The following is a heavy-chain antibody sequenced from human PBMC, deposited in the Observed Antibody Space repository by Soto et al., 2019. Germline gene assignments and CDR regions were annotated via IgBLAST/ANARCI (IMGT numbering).Heavy chain of an antibody. D-gene: IGHD3-9*01. CDR3: ARLFPYYDFLTGSQMFAFDI. V-gene: IGHV4-59*01. CDR1: GDSIGSSY. CDR2: IYYTGST. Sequence: QVQLQESGPGLVKPSETLSLTCTVSGDSIGSSYWSWIRQSPGKGLEWIGYIYYTGSTNYNPSLKGRVTISVDTSKKQFSLKLTSVTAADTAVFFCARLFPYYDFLTGSQMFAFDIWGQGTMVTVSP. J-gene: IGHJ3*02.